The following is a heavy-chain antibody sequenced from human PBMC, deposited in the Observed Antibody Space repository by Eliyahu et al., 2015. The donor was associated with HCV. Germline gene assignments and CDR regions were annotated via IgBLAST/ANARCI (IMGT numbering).Heavy chain of an antibody. Sequence: QVQLVQSGAEVKKPGSSVKVXCKAXGXXFXSSAXXWVRQAPGQGLEWMGGIIPIFATANYAQKFQGRVTITADESTSTVYMELSSLRSEDTAVYYCARQYYYDRSDYYYAYWGQGTLVTVSS. CDR1: GXXFXSSA. V-gene: IGHV1-69*01. CDR3: ARQYYYDRSDYYYAY. CDR2: IIPIFATA. J-gene: IGHJ4*02. D-gene: IGHD3-22*01.